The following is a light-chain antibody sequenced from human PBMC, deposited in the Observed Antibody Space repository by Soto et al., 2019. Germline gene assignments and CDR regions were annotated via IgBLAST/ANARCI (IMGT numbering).Light chain of an antibody. Sequence: QSALTQPASVSGSPGQSITISCTGTSSDVGGYNYVSWYQHHPGKAPRLMTYAISNRPSGVSSRFSGSKSGNTASLTISGLQAEDEADYYCSSYTSSSTWAFGGGTKVTVL. V-gene: IGLV2-14*01. CDR3: SSYTSSSTWA. J-gene: IGLJ3*02. CDR2: AIS. CDR1: SSDVGGYNY.